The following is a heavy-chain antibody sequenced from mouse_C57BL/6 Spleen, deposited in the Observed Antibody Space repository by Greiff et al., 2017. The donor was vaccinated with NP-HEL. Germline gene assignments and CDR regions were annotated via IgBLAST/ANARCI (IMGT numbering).Heavy chain of an antibody. CDR3: ARLDYYGSSPFDY. D-gene: IGHD1-1*01. V-gene: IGHV1-80*01. CDR2: IYPGDGDT. J-gene: IGHJ2*01. CDR1: GYAFSSYW. Sequence: VQLQQSGAELVKPGASVKISCKASGYAFSSYWMNWVKQRPGKGLEWIGQIYPGDGDTNYNGKFKGKATLTADKSSSTAYMQLSSLTSEDSAVYVCARLDYYGSSPFDYWGQGTTLTVSS.